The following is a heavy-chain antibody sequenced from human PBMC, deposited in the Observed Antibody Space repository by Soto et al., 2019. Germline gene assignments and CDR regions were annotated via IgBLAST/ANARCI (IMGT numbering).Heavy chain of an antibody. Sequence: GGSLRLSCAASGFTFSDYYMSWIRQAPGKGLEWVSYISSSGSTIYYADSVKGRFTTSRDNAKNSLYLQMNSLRAEDTAVYYCARDSMRLGYCSGTNDYWGQGTLVTVSS. V-gene: IGHV3-11*01. CDR1: GFTFSDYY. CDR3: ARDSMRLGYCSGTNDY. J-gene: IGHJ4*02. D-gene: IGHD2-15*01. CDR2: ISSSGSTI.